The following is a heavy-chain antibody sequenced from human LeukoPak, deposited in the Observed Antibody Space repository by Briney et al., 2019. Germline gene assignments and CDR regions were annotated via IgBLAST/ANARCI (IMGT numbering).Heavy chain of an antibody. CDR1: GYSISSGYY. CDR3: HIAVADYYYYYMDV. CDR2: IYTSGST. J-gene: IGHJ6*03. V-gene: IGHV4-61*02. Sequence: SETLSLTCTVSGYSISSGYYWGWIRQPAGKGLEWIGRIYTSGSTNYNPSLKSRVTMSVDTSKNQFSLKLSSVTAADTAVYYCHIAVADYYYYYMDVWGKGTTVTISS. D-gene: IGHD6-19*01.